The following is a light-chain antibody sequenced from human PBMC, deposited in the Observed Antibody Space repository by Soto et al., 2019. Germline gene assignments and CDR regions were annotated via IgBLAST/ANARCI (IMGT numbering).Light chain of an antibody. CDR2: WAS. Sequence: DVVMTQSPDSLPVSLGERATINCKSSQSVLSNNNNYLAWFQQKPGQPPRLFIYWASTRGSGVPDRLSGSGYGKDCTLTIRNVEAEDVAMDYCQPYHSDPITGGQGTRLEIK. J-gene: IGKJ5*01. V-gene: IGKV4-1*01. CDR3: QPYHSDPIT. CDR1: QSVLSNNNNY.